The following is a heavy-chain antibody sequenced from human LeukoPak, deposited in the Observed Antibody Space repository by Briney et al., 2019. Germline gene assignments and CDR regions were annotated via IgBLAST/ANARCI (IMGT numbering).Heavy chain of an antibody. D-gene: IGHD4-17*01. CDR3: ARGATVNAFDI. Sequence: GGSLRLSCAASGFTFSSYSMNWVRQAPGKGLEWVSSISSSSSYIYYADSVKGRFTISRDNAKNSLYLQMNSLRAEDTAVYYCARGATVNAFDIWGPGTMVTVSS. V-gene: IGHV3-21*01. J-gene: IGHJ3*02. CDR2: ISSSSSYI. CDR1: GFTFSSYS.